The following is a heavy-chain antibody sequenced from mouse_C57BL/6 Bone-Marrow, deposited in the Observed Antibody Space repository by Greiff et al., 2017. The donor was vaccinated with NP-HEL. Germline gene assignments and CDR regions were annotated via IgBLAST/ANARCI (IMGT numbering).Heavy chain of an antibody. Sequence: QVHVKQPGAELVKPGASVKLSCKASGYTFTSYWMHWVKQRPGQGLEWIGMIHPNSGSTNYNEKFKSKATLTVDKSSSTAYMQLSSLTSEDSAVYYCARAVTMDYWGQGTSVTVSS. CDR2: IHPNSGST. V-gene: IGHV1-64*01. CDR3: ARAVTMDY. J-gene: IGHJ4*01. D-gene: IGHD3-3*01. CDR1: GYTFTSYW.